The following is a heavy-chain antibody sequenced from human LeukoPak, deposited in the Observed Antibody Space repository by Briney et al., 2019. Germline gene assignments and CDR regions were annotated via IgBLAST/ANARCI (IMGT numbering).Heavy chain of an antibody. CDR3: ARDGVVAAGTLANWFDP. CDR1: GYTFTYYD. J-gene: IGHJ5*02. CDR2: MNPNSGNT. Sequence: RVASVKVSCKASGYTFTYYDINWVRQATGQGLEWMGWMNPNSGNTGYAQKFQGRVTFTRDTSIGTAYMELSSLRSEDTAVYYCARDGVVAAGTLANWFDPWGQGTLVTVSS. D-gene: IGHD6-13*01. V-gene: IGHV1-8*03.